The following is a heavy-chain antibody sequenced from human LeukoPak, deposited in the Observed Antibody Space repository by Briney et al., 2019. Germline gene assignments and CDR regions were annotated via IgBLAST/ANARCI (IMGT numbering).Heavy chain of an antibody. J-gene: IGHJ5*02. V-gene: IGHV4-4*09. CDR2: IYTSGST. CDR1: GGSISSYY. D-gene: IGHD2-2*01. CDR3: ARQGDIVVVPGWFDP. Sequence: PSETLSLTCTVSGGSISSYYWSWIRQPPGKGLEWIGYIYTSGSTNYNPSLKSRVTISVDTSRNQFSLKLSSVTAADTAVYYCARQGDIVVVPGWFDPWGQGTLVTVSS.